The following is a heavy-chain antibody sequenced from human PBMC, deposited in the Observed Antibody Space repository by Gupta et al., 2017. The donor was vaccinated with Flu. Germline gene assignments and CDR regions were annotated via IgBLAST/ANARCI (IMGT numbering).Heavy chain of an antibody. V-gene: IGHV4-39*01. D-gene: IGHD3-16*01. CDR1: GGSISSSSHY. J-gene: IGHJ4*02. Sequence: QLQLQESGPGLLKPSETLSLTCTVSGGSISSSSHYWGWIRQPPGKGLEWIGSIFYSGSTYNNPSLGSRVTISVDTSKSQFSLRLSSVTATDTAEYYCARHGYAMFTDFDYWGQGTLVTVSS. CDR2: IFYSGST. CDR3: ARHGYAMFTDFDY.